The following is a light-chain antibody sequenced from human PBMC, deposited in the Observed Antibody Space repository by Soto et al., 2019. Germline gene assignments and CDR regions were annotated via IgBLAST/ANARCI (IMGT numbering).Light chain of an antibody. CDR3: SSYTTSNTHV. V-gene: IGLV2-14*01. CDR1: SSDIGAYNY. Sequence: ALTQPASVSGSPGQSITISCSGTSSDIGAYNYVSWHQQHPGKVPKIMIYDVTSRPSGVSNRFSGSKSGNTASLTISGLQAEDEADYYCSSYTTSNTHVFGGGTKLTVL. CDR2: DVT. J-gene: IGLJ2*01.